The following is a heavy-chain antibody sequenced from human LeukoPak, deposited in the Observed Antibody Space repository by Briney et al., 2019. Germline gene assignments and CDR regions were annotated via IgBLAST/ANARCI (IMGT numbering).Heavy chain of an antibody. D-gene: IGHD2-2*03. V-gene: IGHV1-18*01. CDR2: ISGYNGDS. CDR1: GYTFTNYG. CDR3: ARGPMGIVDY. Sequence: ASVKVSCKASGYTFTNYGISWVRQAPGQGLEWMGWISGYNGDSYYVQKFQGRVTMTTDTSTTTAYMELTSLRSDDTAVYYCARGPMGIVDYWGQGTLVTVSS. J-gene: IGHJ4*02.